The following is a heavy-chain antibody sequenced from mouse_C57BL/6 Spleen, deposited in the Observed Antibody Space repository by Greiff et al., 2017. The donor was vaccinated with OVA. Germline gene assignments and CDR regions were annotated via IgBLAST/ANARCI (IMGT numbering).Heavy chain of an antibody. D-gene: IGHD1-2*01. CDR2: IDPSDSYT. Sequence: QVQLQQPGAELVMPGASVKLSCKASGYTFTSYWMHWVKQRPGQGLEWIGEIDPSDSYTNYNHKFKGKSTLTVDKSSSTAYMQLSSLTSEDSAVYDCARTPHYDYDAMDYWGQGTSVTVSS. J-gene: IGHJ4*01. V-gene: IGHV1-69*01. CDR1: GYTFTSYW. CDR3: ARTPHYDYDAMDY.